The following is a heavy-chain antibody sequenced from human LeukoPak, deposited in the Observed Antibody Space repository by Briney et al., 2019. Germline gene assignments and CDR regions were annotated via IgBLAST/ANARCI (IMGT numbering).Heavy chain of an antibody. D-gene: IGHD6-13*01. J-gene: IGHJ4*02. V-gene: IGHV3-73*01. CDR2: IRSKANSYAT. CDR1: GFTFSGSA. CDR3: TRHQGTGGIAAASGYDY. Sequence: GGSLRLSCAASGFTFSGSAMHWVRQASGKGLEWVGHIRSKANSYATAYAASVKGRFTISRDDSKNTAYLQMNSLKTEDTAVYYCTRHQGTGGIAAASGYDYWGQGTLVTVSS.